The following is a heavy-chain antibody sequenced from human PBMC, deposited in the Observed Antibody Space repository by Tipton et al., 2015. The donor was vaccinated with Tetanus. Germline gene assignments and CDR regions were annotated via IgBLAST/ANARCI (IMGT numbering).Heavy chain of an antibody. V-gene: IGHV3-30*04. CDR2: ISSDGKTE. Sequence: SLRLSCVANGLSSLRDTIHWVRQAPGRGLEWVAEISSDGKTESYRDSVKGRFTISRDNAKNTMYLQMNSLRAEDTATYYCAKLKSRGDSSAIEHWGQGTLVTVSS. J-gene: IGHJ4*02. CDR3: AKLKSRGDSSAIEH. D-gene: IGHD2-21*02. CDR1: GLSSLRDT.